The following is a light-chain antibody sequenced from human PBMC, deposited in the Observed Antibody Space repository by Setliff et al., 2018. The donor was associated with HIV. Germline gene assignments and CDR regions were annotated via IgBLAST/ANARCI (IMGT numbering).Light chain of an antibody. V-gene: IGLV2-14*03. CDR2: DVS. Sequence: QSALAQPASVSGSPGQSITISCTGTSSDVAGYNYVSWYQQHPGKGPKLMIYDVSNRPSGVPNRFSGSKSGNTASLTISGLQAEDEADYYCSSYTSSSTLVFGGGTKVTVL. J-gene: IGLJ3*02. CDR1: SSDVAGYNY. CDR3: SSYTSSSTLV.